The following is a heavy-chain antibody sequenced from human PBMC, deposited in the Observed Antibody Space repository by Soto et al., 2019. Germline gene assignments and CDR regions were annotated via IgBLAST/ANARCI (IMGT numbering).Heavy chain of an antibody. CDR1: GFTFSSYG. Sequence: GGSLRLSCAASGFTFSSYGMHWVRQAPGKGLEWVAVISYDGSNKYYADSVKGRFTISRDNSKNTLYLQMNSLRAEDTAVYYCAKTSGYPNRGAFDIWGQGTMVTVSS. D-gene: IGHD3-22*01. CDR3: AKTSGYPNRGAFDI. CDR2: ISYDGSNK. J-gene: IGHJ3*02. V-gene: IGHV3-30*18.